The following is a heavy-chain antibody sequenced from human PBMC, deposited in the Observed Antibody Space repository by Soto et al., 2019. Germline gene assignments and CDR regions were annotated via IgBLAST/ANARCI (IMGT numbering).Heavy chain of an antibody. V-gene: IGHV4-39*01. Sequence: SETLSLTCTVSGGSISSSSYYWGWIRQPPGKGLEWIGSIYYSGSTYYNPSLKSRVTISVDTSKNQFSLKLSSVTAADTAVYYCARDSRAGLCFGELWSTGLWFFPWCQGTLVTVSS. CDR3: ARDSRAGLCFGELWSTGLWFFP. CDR1: GGSISSSSYY. J-gene: IGHJ5*02. CDR2: IYYSGST. D-gene: IGHD3-10*01.